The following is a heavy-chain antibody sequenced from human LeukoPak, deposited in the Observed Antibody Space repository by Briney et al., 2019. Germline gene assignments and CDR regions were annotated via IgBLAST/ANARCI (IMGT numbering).Heavy chain of an antibody. D-gene: IGHD2-15*01. J-gene: IGHJ3*02. Sequence: AGESLKISCRGSGYSFTSYWIAWVRQLPGKGLEWMGIIYPADSYTRYSPSFHGQVTISADKSISTAYLQWSSLKASDTAMYYCARRGYCSGGDCYSAAFDIWGQGTMVTVSS. CDR2: IYPADSYT. CDR1: GYSFTSYW. V-gene: IGHV5-51*01. CDR3: ARRGYCSGGDCYSAAFDI.